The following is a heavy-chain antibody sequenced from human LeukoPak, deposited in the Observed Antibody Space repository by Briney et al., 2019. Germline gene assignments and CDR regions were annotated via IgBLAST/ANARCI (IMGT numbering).Heavy chain of an antibody. J-gene: IGHJ4*02. V-gene: IGHV3-23*01. D-gene: IGHD6-19*01. Sequence: GGALILSFAASGFTFSSYAMSWVRQAPGRGLHWVSAISGSGGSTYYADSVKGRFTISRDNSKNTLYLQMNSLRAEDTAVYYCARAPVYSSGWYSNWGQGTLVTVSS. CDR2: ISGSGGST. CDR1: GFTFSSYA. CDR3: ARAPVYSSGWYSN.